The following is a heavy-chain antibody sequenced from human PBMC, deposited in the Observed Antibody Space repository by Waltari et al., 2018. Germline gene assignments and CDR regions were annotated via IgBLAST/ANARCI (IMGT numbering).Heavy chain of an antibody. CDR3: ARTTETTSGGYYYYYMDV. CDR2: VSGGGGST. V-gene: IGHV3-23*04. CDR1: GFPFRSYE. D-gene: IGHD4-17*01. J-gene: IGHJ6*03. Sequence: EVQLVESGGGLVQPVGSLGLSCAASGFPFRSYELSRVRQAPGKGLEWVSSVSGGGGSTYYADSVKGRFTISRDNSKNTLDLQMNSLRAEDTAVYYCARTTETTSGGYYYYYMDVWGKGATVTVSS.